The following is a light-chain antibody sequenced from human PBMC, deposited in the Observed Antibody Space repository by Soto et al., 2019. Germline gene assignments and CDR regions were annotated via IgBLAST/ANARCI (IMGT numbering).Light chain of an antibody. Sequence: EIVMTQSPATLSVSPGERATLSCRASQSIASNLAWYQQKPGQAPRLLIYAASTRATSIPATFSGSGSGTEFSLAISSLQSEDLAVYYCQQQSSWPRTVGGGTKVEIK. CDR3: QQQSSWPRT. J-gene: IGKJ4*01. CDR2: AAS. CDR1: QSIASN. V-gene: IGKV3-15*01.